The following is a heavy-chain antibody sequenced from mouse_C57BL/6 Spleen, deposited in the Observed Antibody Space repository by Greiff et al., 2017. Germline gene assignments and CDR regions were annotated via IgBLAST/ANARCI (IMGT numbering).Heavy chain of an antibody. CDR1: GFTFTDYG. CDR3: GRGSSLVYWYFDV. J-gene: IGHJ1*03. CDR2: ISSGSSTI. V-gene: IGHV5-17*01. D-gene: IGHD4-1*01. Sequence: DVQLVESGGGLVKPGGSLKLSCAASGFTFTDYGMHWVRQAPEKGLEWVGYISSGSSTIYYADTVKGRFTISRDNAKNTLFLQMTSLRSEDAAVFYCGRGSSLVYWYFDVWGKGTTVTVSS.